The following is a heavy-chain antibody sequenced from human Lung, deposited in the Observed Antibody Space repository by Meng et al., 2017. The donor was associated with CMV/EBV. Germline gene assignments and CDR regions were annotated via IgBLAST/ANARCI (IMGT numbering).Heavy chain of an antibody. CDR2: INPNSGGT. J-gene: IGHJ5*02. Sequence: ASXXVSCKASGYTFTGYYMHWVRQAPGQGLEWMGWINPNSGGTNYSKKFQGRVTMTRDTSISTAYMELSRLRSYDTAVYYCARGVGYCSSTSCQVWFEPWGQGTXVTVSS. D-gene: IGHD2-2*01. CDR3: ARGVGYCSSTSCQVWFEP. V-gene: IGHV1-2*02. CDR1: GYTFTGYY.